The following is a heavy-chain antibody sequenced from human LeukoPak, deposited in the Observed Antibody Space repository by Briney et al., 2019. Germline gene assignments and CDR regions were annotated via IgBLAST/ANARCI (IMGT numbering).Heavy chain of an antibody. Sequence: SETLSLTCAVSGDSISSGGYSWSWIRQPPGKGLEWIGYIYHSGSTYYNPSLKSRVTMSVDRSKNQFSLKLSSVTAADTAMYYCARVVIAAAGEFDPWGQGTLVTVSS. CDR3: ARVVIAAAGEFDP. V-gene: IGHV4-30-2*01. J-gene: IGHJ5*02. CDR2: IYHSGST. CDR1: GDSISSGGYS. D-gene: IGHD6-13*01.